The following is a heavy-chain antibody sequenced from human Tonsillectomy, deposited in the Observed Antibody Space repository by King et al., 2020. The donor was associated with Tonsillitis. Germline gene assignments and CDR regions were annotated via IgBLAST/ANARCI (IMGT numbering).Heavy chain of an antibody. CDR1: GFTFSTYG. J-gene: IGHJ2*01. Sequence: QLVQSGGGVVQPGGSLRLSCAASGFTFSTYGMHWVRQAPGKGLEWVAFIRYDGSNKYYADSVKGRLTISRDNSKNTLYLQMNSLRAEDTAVYYCAKDRGGLYDTSVYSNWYFDLWGRGTLVTVSS. CDR2: IRYDGSNK. V-gene: IGHV3-30*02. D-gene: IGHD3-22*01. CDR3: AKDRGGLYDTSVYSNWYFDL.